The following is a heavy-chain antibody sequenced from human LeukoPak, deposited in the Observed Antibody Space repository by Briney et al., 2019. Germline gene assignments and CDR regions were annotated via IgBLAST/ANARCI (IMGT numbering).Heavy chain of an antibody. CDR3: AREVDVPSTSDGLDI. CDR1: GVSISSADY. D-gene: IGHD2-15*01. Sequence: SQTLSLTCTVSGVSISSADYWSWIRQPPGKGXXXXXYIHHSGRTHYNPSLKSRATLSLDTSKNQFSLKLTSVTAADTAVYYCAREVDVPSTSDGLDIWGQGTVVTVSS. J-gene: IGHJ3*02. V-gene: IGHV4-31*03. CDR2: IHHSGRT.